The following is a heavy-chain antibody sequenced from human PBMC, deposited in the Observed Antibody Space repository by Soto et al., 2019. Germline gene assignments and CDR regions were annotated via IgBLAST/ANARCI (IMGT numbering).Heavy chain of an antibody. CDR2: MSYDGSK. D-gene: IGHD4-17*01. J-gene: IGHJ6*02. CDR3: AKDFTPWFGDYFYYYYGMDV. Sequence: QVQLVESGGGVVQPGRSLRLSCAAAGFTFSSYGMHWVRQAPGTGLEWVAVMSYDGSKYYADTVKGRFTISRDNSKNTLHLQINSLRPEDTAVYYCAKDFTPWFGDYFYYYYGMDVWGQGTTVTVSS. CDR1: GFTFSSYG. V-gene: IGHV3-30*18.